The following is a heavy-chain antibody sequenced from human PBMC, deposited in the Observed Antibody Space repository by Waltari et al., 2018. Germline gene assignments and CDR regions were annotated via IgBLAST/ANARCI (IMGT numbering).Heavy chain of an antibody. Sequence: EVQLVESGGGWVQPGGSLRLSCAASGFALSYYDMFWVRQVTGKGLEWVSAIGTAGDTHYPDSVKGRFTISRDNANNSLYLHMNSLRAGDTAVYYCARDRGGSYDYWGQGTLVTVSS. V-gene: IGHV3-13*01. D-gene: IGHD1-26*01. J-gene: IGHJ4*02. CDR3: ARDRGGSYDY. CDR1: GFALSYYD. CDR2: IGTAGDT.